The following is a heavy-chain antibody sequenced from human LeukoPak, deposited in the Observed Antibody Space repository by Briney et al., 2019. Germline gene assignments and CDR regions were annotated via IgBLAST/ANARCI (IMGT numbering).Heavy chain of an antibody. J-gene: IGHJ2*01. V-gene: IGHV4-30-4*08. CDR2: IYYSGST. CDR3: ARTAEYSTIHFDL. Sequence: KPSETLSLTCTVSGGSISSGDYYWSWIRQPPGKGLEWIGYIYYSGSTYYNPSLKSRVTISVDTSKNQFSLKLSSVTAADTAVYYCARTAEYSTIHFDLWGRGTLVTVSS. D-gene: IGHD6-6*01. CDR1: GGSISSGDYY.